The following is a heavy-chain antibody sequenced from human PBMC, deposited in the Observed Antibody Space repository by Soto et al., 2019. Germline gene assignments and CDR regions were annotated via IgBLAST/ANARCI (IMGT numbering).Heavy chain of an antibody. CDR1: GGTFSSYT. V-gene: IGHV1-69*13. CDR2: IIPILGTA. J-gene: IGHJ5*02. D-gene: IGHD1-1*01. CDR3: ARDQSWHDLVWWFDP. Sequence: EASVKVSCKASGGTFSSYTISWVRQAPGQGLEWMGGIIPILGTANYAQKFQGRVTITADESTSTAYMELSSLRSEDTAVYYCARDQSWHDLVWWFDPWGQGTLVT.